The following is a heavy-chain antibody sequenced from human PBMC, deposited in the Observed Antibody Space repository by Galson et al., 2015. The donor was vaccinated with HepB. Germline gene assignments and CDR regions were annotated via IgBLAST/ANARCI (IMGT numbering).Heavy chain of an antibody. CDR3: ARGHYFFV. CDR2: MDEDGTET. CDR1: GFTFSDYW. V-gene: IGHV3-7*03. Sequence: SLRLSCAASGFTFSDYWMTWVRQIPGKGLQWVANMDEDGTETDYVDSVRGRFTISRDNVQDSLYLQMSSLRVEDTAVYYCARGHYFFVRGKGTTVTVSS. D-gene: IGHD2/OR15-2a*01. J-gene: IGHJ6*04.